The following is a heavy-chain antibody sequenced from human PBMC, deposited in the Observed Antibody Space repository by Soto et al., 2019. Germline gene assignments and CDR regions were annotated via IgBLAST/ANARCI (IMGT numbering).Heavy chain of an antibody. CDR3: AREGNCSGGSCPTTIYYYCGMDV. CDR2: ISAYNGNT. V-gene: IGHV1-18*01. D-gene: IGHD2-15*01. J-gene: IGHJ6*02. Sequence: QVQLVQSGAEVKKPGASVKVSCKASGYTFTSYGISWVRQAPGQGLEWMGWISAYNGNTNYAQKLQGRVTMTTDTATSTAYMELRSLRSEDRAVYDCAREGNCSGGSCPTTIYYYCGMDVWGQGTTVTVSS. CDR1: GYTFTSYG.